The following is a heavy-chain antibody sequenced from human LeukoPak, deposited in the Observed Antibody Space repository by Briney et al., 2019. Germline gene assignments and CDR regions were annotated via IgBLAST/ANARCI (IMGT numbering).Heavy chain of an antibody. CDR3: ARDLDRDTYYDFWSGSH. CDR1: GGTFSSYA. J-gene: IGHJ4*02. Sequence: SVKVSCKASGGTFSSYAISWVRQAPGQGLEWVGGIIPIFGTANYAQKFQGRVTITADESTSTAYMELSSLRSEDTAVYYCARDLDRDTYYDFWSGSHWGQGTLVTVSS. D-gene: IGHD3-3*01. CDR2: IIPIFGTA. V-gene: IGHV1-69*13.